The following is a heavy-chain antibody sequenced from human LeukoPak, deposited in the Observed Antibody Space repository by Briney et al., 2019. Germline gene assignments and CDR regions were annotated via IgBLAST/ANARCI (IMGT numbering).Heavy chain of an antibody. V-gene: IGHV1-46*01. CDR1: GYTFTSNY. CDR3: ARAFTSGTLDF. D-gene: IGHD1-26*01. Sequence: ASVKASCKASGYTFTSNYLHWLRQAPGQGLERMGIVNPSGGTTSYAQKFQGRVTMTTDTSTSTLYMELSALRSDDTAVFYCARAFTSGTLDFWGQGTLVTVSS. CDR2: VNPSGGTT. J-gene: IGHJ4*02.